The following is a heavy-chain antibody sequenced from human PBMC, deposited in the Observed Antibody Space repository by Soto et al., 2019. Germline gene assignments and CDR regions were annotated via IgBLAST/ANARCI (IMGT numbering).Heavy chain of an antibody. CDR3: ARDRVGSSSSWAFDI. CDR1: GFTFTNTA. D-gene: IGHD6-6*01. V-gene: IGHV1-58*01. J-gene: IGHJ3*02. CDR2: IVVGSGNT. Sequence: GASVKVSCKASGFTFTNTAVQWVRQARGQRLEWIGRIVVGSGNTNYAQKFHERVTITRDMSTSTAYMELSSLRSEDTAVYYCARDRVGSSSSWAFDIWGQGTMVTVSS.